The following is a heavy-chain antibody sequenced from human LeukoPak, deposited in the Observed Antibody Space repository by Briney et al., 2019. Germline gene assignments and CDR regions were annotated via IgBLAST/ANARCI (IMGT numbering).Heavy chain of an antibody. CDR3: ARGGVDTAMGGL. D-gene: IGHD5-18*01. J-gene: IGHJ3*01. CDR1: GSSISSSSYY. Sequence: PSETLSLTCTVSGSSISSSSYYWGWIRQPPGKGLEWIGSIYYSGSTYYNPSLKSRVTISVDTSKNQFSLKLSSVTAADTAVYYCARGGVDTAMGGLWGQGTMVTVSS. CDR2: IYYSGST. V-gene: IGHV4-39*07.